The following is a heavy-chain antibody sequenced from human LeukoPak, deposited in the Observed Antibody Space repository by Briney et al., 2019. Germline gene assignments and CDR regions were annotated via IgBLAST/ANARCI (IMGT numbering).Heavy chain of an antibody. D-gene: IGHD2-2*01. CDR1: GLPFGDYA. CDR3: TRHAIPIVVVLAAHDY. Sequence: RSPRLPCPASGLPFGDYAMSWVRQAPGKGLEWVWFIRIQAYGGPKEYAASVNGRFTISSDESKSIANLQINSLENEDAAVYYCTRHAIPIVVVLAAHDYWGQGSLVTVYS. CDR2: IRIQAYGGPK. J-gene: IGHJ4*02. V-gene: IGHV3-49*04.